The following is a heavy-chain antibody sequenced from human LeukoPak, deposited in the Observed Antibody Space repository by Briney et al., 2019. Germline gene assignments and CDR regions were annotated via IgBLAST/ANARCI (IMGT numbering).Heavy chain of an antibody. CDR1: GFTFSSYS. Sequence: GGSLRLSCAASGFTFSSYSMNWVRQAPGKGLEYVSGISNSGDNPNHADSVKGRFTISRDNSKNTLYLQMSSLRVEDTAVYYCAKGVRSDSHWGQGTPVTVSS. CDR3: AKGVRSDSH. J-gene: IGHJ4*02. CDR2: ISNSGDNP. V-gene: IGHV3-64D*09.